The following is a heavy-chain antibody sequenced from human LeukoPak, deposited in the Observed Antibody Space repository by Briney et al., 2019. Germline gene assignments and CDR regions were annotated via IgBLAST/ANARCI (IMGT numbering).Heavy chain of an antibody. CDR1: GFTFSSYS. D-gene: IGHD5-24*01. V-gene: IGHV3-7*04. CDR3: TRVGYIDEGIDY. Sequence: GSLRLSCAASGFTFSSYSMNWVRQAPGKGLEWEANIKQDGSKKSYVDSVKGRFTISRDNAKNSLYLQMNSLRAEDTAIYYCTRVGYIDEGIDYWGQGTLVTVSS. J-gene: IGHJ4*02. CDR2: IKQDGSKK.